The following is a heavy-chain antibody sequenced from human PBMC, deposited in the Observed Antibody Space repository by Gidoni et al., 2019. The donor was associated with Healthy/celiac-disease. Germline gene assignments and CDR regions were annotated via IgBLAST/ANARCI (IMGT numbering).Heavy chain of an antibody. CDR1: GGSFSGYY. D-gene: IGHD3-10*01. Sequence: QVQLQQWGAGLLKPSETLSLTCAVYGGSFSGYYWSWIRQPPGKGLEWIGEINHSGSTNYNPSLKSRVTISVDTSKNQFSLKLSSVTAADTAVYCCVISGIGNWFDPWGQGTLVTVSS. CDR2: INHSGST. V-gene: IGHV4-34*01. CDR3: VISGIGNWFDP. J-gene: IGHJ5*02.